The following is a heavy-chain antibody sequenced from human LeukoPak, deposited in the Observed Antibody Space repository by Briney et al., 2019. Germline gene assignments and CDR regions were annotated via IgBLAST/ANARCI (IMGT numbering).Heavy chain of an antibody. V-gene: IGHV1-18*01. Sequence: ASVKVSCKASGGTFSSYAISWVRQAPGQGLEWMGWISAYNGNTNYAQKLQGRVTMTTDTSTSTAYMELRSLRSDDTAVYYCARVDRNDHAFDIWGQGTMVTVSS. CDR1: GGTFSSYA. J-gene: IGHJ3*02. D-gene: IGHD3-16*01. CDR2: ISAYNGNT. CDR3: ARVDRNDHAFDI.